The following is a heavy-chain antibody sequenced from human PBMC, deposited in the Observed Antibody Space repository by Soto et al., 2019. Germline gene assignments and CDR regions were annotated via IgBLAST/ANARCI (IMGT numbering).Heavy chain of an antibody. Sequence: QVQLQESGPGLVKPSETLSLTCSVSGVSLGSYFWTWIRQPAGKGLEWIGRISGRGVTTYGPSLKSRVTMSVDTSKNQFSLRLISVTAADTAVYFCLREDPGSGLYSTLDSWGQGTLVIVSS. V-gene: IGHV4-4*07. CDR2: ISGRGVT. CDR1: GVSLGSYF. CDR3: LREDPGSGLYSTLDS. D-gene: IGHD2-15*01. J-gene: IGHJ4*02.